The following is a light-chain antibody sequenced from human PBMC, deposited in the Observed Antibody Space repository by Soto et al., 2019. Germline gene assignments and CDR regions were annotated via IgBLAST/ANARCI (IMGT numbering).Light chain of an antibody. Sequence: EIVLTQSPDTLSLSPGERATLSCRASQSVSGNYLAWYQQKPGQAPRLIIYGASSGATGIPDRFRGSGSGTEFTLTISSLQSEDFAVYYCQQYNNWPPWTFGQGTKVDIK. CDR1: QSVSGN. CDR2: GAS. V-gene: IGKV3D-15*01. J-gene: IGKJ1*01. CDR3: QQYNNWPPWT.